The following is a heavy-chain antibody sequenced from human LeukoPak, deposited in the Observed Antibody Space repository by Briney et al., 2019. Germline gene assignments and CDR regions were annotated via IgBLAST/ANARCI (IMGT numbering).Heavy chain of an antibody. CDR2: MNPNSGNT. CDR1: GYTFTSYD. CDR3: ARRGKGLGYYMDV. D-gene: IGHD3-16*01. V-gene: IGHV1-8*02. J-gene: IGHJ6*03. Sequence: ASVKVSCKSSGYTFTSYDINWVRQATGQGLEWLGWMNPNSGNTDYAQKFQGRVTMTRNTSISTAYMELSSLTSEDTAMYYCARRGKGLGYYMDVWGKGTTVTISS.